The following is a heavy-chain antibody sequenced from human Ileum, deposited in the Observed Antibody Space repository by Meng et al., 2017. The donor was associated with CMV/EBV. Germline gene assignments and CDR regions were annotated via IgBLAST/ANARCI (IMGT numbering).Heavy chain of an antibody. Sequence: KVSCKGSGCSFTSYWIGWVRQRPGKGLEWMGIIYPGDSDTSYSPSFQGQVTISADKSISTAYLQWSSLKASDTAMYYCARQSNDFWSGYYYGMDVWGQGTTVTVSS. D-gene: IGHD3-3*01. CDR3: ARQSNDFWSGYYYGMDV. V-gene: IGHV5-51*01. J-gene: IGHJ6*02. CDR1: GCSFTSYW. CDR2: IYPGDSDT.